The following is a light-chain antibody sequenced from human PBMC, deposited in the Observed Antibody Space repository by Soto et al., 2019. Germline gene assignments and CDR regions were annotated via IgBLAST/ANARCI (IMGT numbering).Light chain of an antibody. CDR2: NAS. V-gene: IGKV3-11*01. CDR3: QQRTNWPPKLT. Sequence: IVLTQSAATLSVSPGETATVSCRASQSISKYLAWYQQKPGQTPRLLIYNASNRAAGIPARFSGSGSGTDFTLTIARLEPEDFAVYYCQQRTNWPPKLTFGGGTRVE. J-gene: IGKJ4*01. CDR1: QSISKY.